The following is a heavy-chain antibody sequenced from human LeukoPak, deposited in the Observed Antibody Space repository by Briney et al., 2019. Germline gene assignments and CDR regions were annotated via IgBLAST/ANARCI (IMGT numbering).Heavy chain of an antibody. CDR1: GFTFDDYA. CDR3: AKDGGSYPVGAFQI. CDR2: ISWNSGSI. D-gene: IGHD1-26*01. Sequence: GGSLRLSCAASGFTFDDYAMHWVRQAPGKGLEWVSGISWNSGSIGYADSAKGRFTISRDNAKNSLYLQMNSLRAEDMALYYCAKDGGSYPVGAFQIWGQGTMVTVSS. V-gene: IGHV3-9*03. J-gene: IGHJ3*02.